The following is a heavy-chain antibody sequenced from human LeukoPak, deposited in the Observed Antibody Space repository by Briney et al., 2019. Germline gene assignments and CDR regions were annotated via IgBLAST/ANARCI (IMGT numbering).Heavy chain of an antibody. CDR1: GYTFTGYY. J-gene: IGHJ6*02. V-gene: IGHV1-2*02. CDR2: INPNSGGT. Sequence: ASVKVSCKASGYTFTGYYMHWVRQAPGQGLEWMGWINPNSGGTNYAQKFQGRVTITADKSTSTAYMELSSLGSEDTAVYYCASSCRTKYHCMDVWGQGTTVTVSS. CDR3: ASSCRTKYHCMDV. D-gene: IGHD2-2*01.